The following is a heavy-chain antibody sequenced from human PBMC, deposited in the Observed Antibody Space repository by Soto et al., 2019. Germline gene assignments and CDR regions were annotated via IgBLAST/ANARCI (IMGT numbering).Heavy chain of an antibody. CDR3: ARDSSAWPNYFDS. D-gene: IGHD6-19*01. J-gene: IGHJ4*02. CDR2: FSGRSGDT. V-gene: IGHV3-23*01. CDR1: GFTINTHA. Sequence: EVQLLESGGGLVQPGGSLRLSCAASGFTINTHAMTWVRQAPGKGLEWVSAFSGRSGDTYYAASVKGRFTISGDNSKNTVILAMNNLRAEDTAVYYCARDSSAWPNYFDSWGQGIQVTVSS.